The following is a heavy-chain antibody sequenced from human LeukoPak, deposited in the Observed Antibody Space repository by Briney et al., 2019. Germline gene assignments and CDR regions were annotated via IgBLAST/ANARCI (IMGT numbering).Heavy chain of an antibody. V-gene: IGHV4-59*08. J-gene: IGHJ4*02. Sequence: SETLSLTCTVSGGSISSYYWSWIRQPPGKGLEWIGNIYYSGTTNYNPSLKSRVTISVDTSKNQFSLKLSSVTAADTAVYYCARVSDGCSSTSCYRYFDYWGQGTLVTVSS. CDR3: ARVSDGCSSTSCYRYFDY. CDR1: GGSISSYY. CDR2: IYYSGTT. D-gene: IGHD2-2*02.